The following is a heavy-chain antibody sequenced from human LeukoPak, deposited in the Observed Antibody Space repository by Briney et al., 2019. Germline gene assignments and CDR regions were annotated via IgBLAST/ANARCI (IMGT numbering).Heavy chain of an antibody. CDR3: ARWTRVTSSSLWYFGL. J-gene: IGHJ2*01. V-gene: IGHV3-48*03. D-gene: IGHD6-6*01. Sequence: GGSLRLPCVASGFTFSSYEMNWVRQAPGEGLEWVSYIHNGGSSTYYADSVKGRFTISRDNGKNSLHLQMNSLRVEDTAVYYCARWTRVTSSSLWYFGLWGRGTLVTVSS. CDR2: IHNGGSST. CDR1: GFTFSSYE.